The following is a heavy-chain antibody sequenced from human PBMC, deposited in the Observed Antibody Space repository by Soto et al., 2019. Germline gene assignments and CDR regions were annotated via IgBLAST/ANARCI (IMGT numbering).Heavy chain of an antibody. D-gene: IGHD3-3*01. J-gene: IGHJ4*02. Sequence: GGSLRLSCAASGFTFSDYYMSWIRQAPGKGLEWVSYISSSGSTIYYADSVKGRFTISRDNAKNSLYLQMNSLRAEDTAVYYCAKQPAYDFWSGYPMPHFDYWGQGTLVTVSS. CDR3: AKQPAYDFWSGYPMPHFDY. CDR2: ISSSGSTI. CDR1: GFTFSDYY. V-gene: IGHV3-11*01.